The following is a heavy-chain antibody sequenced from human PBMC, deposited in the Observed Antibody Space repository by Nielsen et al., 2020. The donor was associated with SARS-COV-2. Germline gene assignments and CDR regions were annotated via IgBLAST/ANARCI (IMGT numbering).Heavy chain of an antibody. CDR3: ARARGGSGSYYFDY. CDR2: IRYDGSNK. J-gene: IGHJ4*02. Sequence: GGSLRLSCAASGFTFSSYGMHWVRQAPGKGLEWVAFIRYDGSNKYYADSVKGRFTISRDNSKNTLYLQMNSLRAGDTAVYYCARARGGSGSYYFDYWGQGTLVTVSS. V-gene: IGHV3-30*02. D-gene: IGHD3-10*01. CDR1: GFTFSSYG.